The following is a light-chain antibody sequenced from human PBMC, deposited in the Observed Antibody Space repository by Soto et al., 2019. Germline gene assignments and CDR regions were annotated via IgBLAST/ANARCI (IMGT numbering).Light chain of an antibody. CDR1: SSDVGGYNS. CDR2: DVT. Sequence: QSVLTQPASVSGSPGQSITISCTGTSSDVGGYNSVSWYRQDPGKAPKLMIYDVTNRPSGVSNRFSGSKSGNTASLTVSGLQTEDEADYYCSSFTSSITYVFGSATKVTVL. V-gene: IGLV2-14*01. CDR3: SSFTSSITYV. J-gene: IGLJ1*01.